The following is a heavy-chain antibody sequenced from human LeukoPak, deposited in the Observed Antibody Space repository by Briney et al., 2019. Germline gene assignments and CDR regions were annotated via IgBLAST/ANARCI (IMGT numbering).Heavy chain of an antibody. V-gene: IGHV1-18*01. CDR2: ISAYNGNT. CDR1: GYSFTGYG. J-gene: IGHJ4*02. Sequence: SVKVSCKASGYSFTGYGIGWVRQAPGQGPEWMGWISAYNGNTKYAQKFQGRVTMTTDTSTSTAYMELRSLRSDDTAVYYCARGIGSYGDSGLPFAYWGQGTLVTVSS. CDR3: ARGIGSYGDSGLPFAY. D-gene: IGHD4-17*01.